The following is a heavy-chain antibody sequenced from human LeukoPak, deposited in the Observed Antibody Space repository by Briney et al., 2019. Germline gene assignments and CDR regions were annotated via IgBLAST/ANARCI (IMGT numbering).Heavy chain of an antibody. D-gene: IGHD3-3*01. CDR1: GYIFTVYG. V-gene: IGHV1-18*01. J-gene: IGHJ4*02. CDR2: INTFSGST. CDR3: ARWRYDFWSGYSDY. Sequence: GASVKVSCKVSGYIFTVYGISWVRQAPGQGLEWMGWINTFSGSTYYAQKFQGRVTMTTDTSTSTAYMDLRSLRSDDTAVYYCARWRYDFWSGYSDYWGQGILVTVSS.